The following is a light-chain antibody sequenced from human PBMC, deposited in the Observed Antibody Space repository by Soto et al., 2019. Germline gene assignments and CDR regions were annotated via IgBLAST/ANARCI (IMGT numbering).Light chain of an antibody. CDR2: RNN. Sequence: QSVLTQSPSASGTPGQRVTISCSGSSSNIGSNYVYWYQQFPGTAPKLLIYRNNQRPSGVPDRFSGSKSGTSASLAISGLRSEDEADYYCAAWDDGLSREVFGTGTKVTVL. CDR1: SSNIGSNY. CDR3: AAWDDGLSREV. J-gene: IGLJ1*01. V-gene: IGLV1-47*01.